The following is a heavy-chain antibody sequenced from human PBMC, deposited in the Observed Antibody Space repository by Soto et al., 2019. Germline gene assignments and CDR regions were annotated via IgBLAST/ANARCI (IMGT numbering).Heavy chain of an antibody. Sequence: ASVKVSCKASGYTFTRDQIHWVRQAPGQGLEWMGMIDPSGGKTNYAQKFQGRVTMTRDTSTSTVYMALSSLRSEDTAIYFCSRVMRSLLSITALDTWGQGTLVTVS. J-gene: IGHJ5*02. CDR1: GYTFTRDQ. D-gene: IGHD5-18*01. CDR3: SRVMRSLLSITALDT. V-gene: IGHV1-46*01. CDR2: IDPSGGKT.